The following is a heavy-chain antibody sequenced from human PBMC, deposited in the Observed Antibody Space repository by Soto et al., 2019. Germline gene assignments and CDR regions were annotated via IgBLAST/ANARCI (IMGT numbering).Heavy chain of an antibody. CDR2: MSHSGRT. CDR1: GGFVSSGSYY. D-gene: IGHD1-1*01. V-gene: IGHV4-34*01. Sequence: QVQLQQWGAGLLKPSETLSLTCAVYGGFVSSGSYYWSWIRQPPGKGLAWIGEMSHSGRTHFNPSLKSRVTISVDTSKNQFSLKMTSVTAADTALYYCARVERGTATTVVDAFDIWGPGTMVTVSS. CDR3: ARVERGTATTVVDAFDI. J-gene: IGHJ3*02.